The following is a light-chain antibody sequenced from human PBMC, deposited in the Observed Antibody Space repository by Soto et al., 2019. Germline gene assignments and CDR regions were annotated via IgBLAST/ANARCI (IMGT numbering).Light chain of an antibody. CDR1: QSVSSN. V-gene: IGKV3-15*01. J-gene: IGKJ1*01. CDR2: ASS. CDR3: QQYNNWPRT. Sequence: EVVMTQSPATLSVSPGERATLSCRASQSVSSNLAWYQKRPGQAPRLLMYASSTRATGFSDRFSGSGSGTEFTLTISSLQSEDFAIYYCQQYNNWPRTFGQGTKVEI.